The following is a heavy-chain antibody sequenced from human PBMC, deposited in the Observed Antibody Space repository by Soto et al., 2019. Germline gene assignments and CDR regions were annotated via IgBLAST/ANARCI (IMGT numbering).Heavy chain of an antibody. D-gene: IGHD1-7*01. CDR3: ARAATGTTLYYGMDV. J-gene: IGHJ6*02. Sequence: PGGSLRLSCAASGFTFSSYWMTWFRQAPGKGLEWVANIKQDGSNKYYADSVKGRFTISRDNSKNTLYLQMNSLRAEDTAVYYCARAATGTTLYYGMDVWGQGTTVTVSS. V-gene: IGHV3-7*01. CDR2: IKQDGSNK. CDR1: GFTFSSYW.